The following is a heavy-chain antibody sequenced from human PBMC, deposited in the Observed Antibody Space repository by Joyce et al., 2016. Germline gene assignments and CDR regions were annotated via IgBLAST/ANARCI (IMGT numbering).Heavy chain of an antibody. CDR1: GFNFTTHA. V-gene: IGHV3-30*18. Sequence: QIRLVESGGGVVQPGRSMRLSCSASGFNFTTHAIHLVRQAPAKGLGWVAVISYDGSFKYYSESVRGRFTLSRDNAKTTVSLQMSSLRPEDTALYYCAKGAFWRGFDSWGQGTRVTVSS. D-gene: IGHD3-3*01. J-gene: IGHJ4*02. CDR3: AKGAFWRGFDS. CDR2: ISYDGSFK.